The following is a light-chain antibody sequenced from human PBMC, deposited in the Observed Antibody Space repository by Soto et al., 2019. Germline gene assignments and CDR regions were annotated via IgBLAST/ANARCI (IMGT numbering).Light chain of an antibody. CDR1: QTISND. CDR3: QHRFNRPFT. J-gene: IGKJ3*01. V-gene: IGKV3-11*01. Sequence: EIVLTQSPGTLSLSPGERATLSCGASQTISNDLAWYQQKPGQAPRLLIYDASIRATGIPARFSGSGSGTDFTLTISILEPEDFAVYYCQHRFNRPFTFGPGTKVDIK. CDR2: DAS.